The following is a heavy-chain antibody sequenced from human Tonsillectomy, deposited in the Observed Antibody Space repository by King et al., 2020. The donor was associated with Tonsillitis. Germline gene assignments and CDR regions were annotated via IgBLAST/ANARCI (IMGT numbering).Heavy chain of an antibody. CDR2: MDPSSGDA. CDR3: ARGVDF. CDR1: GYTFTNYD. V-gene: IGHV1-8*02. J-gene: IGHJ4*02. Sequence: VQLVESGAEVKKPGASVKVSCKASGYTFTNYDINWVRQGTGQGLEWMGWMDPSSGDADYSQKFQGKVAMTRNTPISTAYMELRSLRSEDTAVYYCARGVDFWGQGTLVTVSS.